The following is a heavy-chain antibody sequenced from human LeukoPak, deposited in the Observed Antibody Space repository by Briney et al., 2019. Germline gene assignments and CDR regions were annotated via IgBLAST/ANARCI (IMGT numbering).Heavy chain of an antibody. D-gene: IGHD2-2*03. J-gene: IGHJ5*02. Sequence: SETLSLTCAVSGGSFSGHYWSWIRQSPGEGLEWIGEIDHSGNTNYNPSLKGRLTISVDTSKSQFSLRLSSVTAADTAVYFCARDFGYCSSTSCQGWFDPWGQGTLVTVSS. V-gene: IGHV4-34*01. CDR3: ARDFGYCSSTSCQGWFDP. CDR2: IDHSGNT. CDR1: GGSFSGHY.